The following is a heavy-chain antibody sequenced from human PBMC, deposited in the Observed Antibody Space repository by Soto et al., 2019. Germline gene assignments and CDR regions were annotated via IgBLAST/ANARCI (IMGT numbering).Heavy chain of an antibody. CDR3: ASEHLVDYSFYGMDV. CDR2: VNAGYGNT. D-gene: IGHD3-16*02. CDR1: RYAFVNNA. J-gene: IGHJ6*02. Sequence: QVQLVQSGAEVRMPGASVKISCKASRYAFVNNAIHWVRQAPGQGLEWMGWVNAGYGNTKYSHKFQGRITISRDTFASTAYMDLSSLTSEDTAVYYCASEHLVDYSFYGMDVWGQGTPVTVSS. V-gene: IGHV1-3*01.